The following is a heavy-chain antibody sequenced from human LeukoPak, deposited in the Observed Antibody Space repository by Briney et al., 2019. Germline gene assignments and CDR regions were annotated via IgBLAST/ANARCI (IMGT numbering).Heavy chain of an antibody. Sequence: PGGSLRLSCTVSGFIFSNSGMHWVRQAPGKGLEWVAGISNDGNRKYYADSVQGRFTISRDNSKNTLFLQMNSLRAEDTAVYYCAGEYSGRGARFDYWGQGTLVTVSS. V-gene: IGHV3-30*19. CDR1: GFIFSNSG. CDR3: AGEYSGRGARFDY. J-gene: IGHJ4*02. CDR2: ISNDGNRK. D-gene: IGHD5-12*01.